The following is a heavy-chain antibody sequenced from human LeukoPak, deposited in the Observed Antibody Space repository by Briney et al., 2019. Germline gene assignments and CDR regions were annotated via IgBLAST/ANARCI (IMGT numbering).Heavy chain of an antibody. Sequence: GASVKVSCKAPGYTFTGYYMHWVRQAPGQGLEWMGWINPNSGGTNYAQKFQGRVTMTRDTSISTAYMELSRLRSDDTAVYYCARDSGSYSFVDYWGQGTLVTVSS. J-gene: IGHJ4*02. D-gene: IGHD1-26*01. CDR2: INPNSGGT. CDR1: GYTFTGYY. V-gene: IGHV1-2*02. CDR3: ARDSGSYSFVDY.